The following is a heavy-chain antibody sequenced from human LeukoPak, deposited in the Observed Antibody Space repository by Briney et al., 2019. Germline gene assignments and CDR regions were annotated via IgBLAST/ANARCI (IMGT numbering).Heavy chain of an antibody. Sequence: PGGSLRLSCAASGFTVSSNYMSWVRQAPGKGLEWVSVIYSGGSTYYADSVKGRFTISRDNSKNTLYLQMNSLRAEDTAVYYCARGDPTYYYDSSALEAFDIWGQGTMVTVSS. CDR3: ARGDPTYYYDSSALEAFDI. V-gene: IGHV3-66*01. CDR1: GFTVSSNY. J-gene: IGHJ3*02. CDR2: IYSGGST. D-gene: IGHD3-22*01.